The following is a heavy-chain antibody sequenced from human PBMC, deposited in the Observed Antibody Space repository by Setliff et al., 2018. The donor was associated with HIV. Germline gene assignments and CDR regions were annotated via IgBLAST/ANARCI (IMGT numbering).Heavy chain of an antibody. V-gene: IGHV4-38-2*02. CDR3: ARDGRMAREYYFDY. D-gene: IGHD2-8*01. CDR2: IYHSGST. J-gene: IGHJ4*02. CDR1: GYPISSGYY. Sequence: PSETLSLTCAVSGYPISSGYYWGWIRQPPGKGLEWIGSIYHSGSTDYNPSLKSRVXXSVDTSKNQFSLKLSSVTAADTAVYYCARDGRMAREYYFDYWGQGTLVTSPQ.